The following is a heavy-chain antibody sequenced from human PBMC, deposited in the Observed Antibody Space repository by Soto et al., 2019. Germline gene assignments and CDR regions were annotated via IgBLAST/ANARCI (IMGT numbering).Heavy chain of an antibody. Sequence: PSETLSLTCTVSGGSISSGGYSWSWIRQPPGKGLEWIGEINHSGSTNYNPSLKSRVTISVDTSKNQFSLKLSSVTAADTAVYYCARGLLREQQLVTTFDYWGQGTLVTVSS. D-gene: IGHD6-13*01. CDR2: INHSGST. J-gene: IGHJ4*02. V-gene: IGHV4-30-2*01. CDR3: ARGLLREQQLVTTFDY. CDR1: GGSISSGGYS.